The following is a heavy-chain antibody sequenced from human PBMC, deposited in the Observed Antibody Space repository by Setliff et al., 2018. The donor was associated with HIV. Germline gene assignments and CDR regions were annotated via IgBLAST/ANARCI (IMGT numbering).Heavy chain of an antibody. CDR1: GGSVSSPSYY. J-gene: IGHJ5*02. CDR2: VYNSGIT. Sequence: SETLSLTCAVSGGSVSSPSYYWGWIRQPPGKGLEWIGSVYNSGITFKNPSLKSRVSISVDRSGNQFSLRLTSVTAADTAVYYCATCRHRPSNWFDPWGQGAVVTVSS. V-gene: IGHV4-39*07. CDR3: ATCRHRPSNWFDP.